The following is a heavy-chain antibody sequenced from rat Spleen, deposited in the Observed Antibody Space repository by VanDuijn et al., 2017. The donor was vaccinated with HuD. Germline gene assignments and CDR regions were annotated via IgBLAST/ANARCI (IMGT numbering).Heavy chain of an antibody. V-gene: IGHV2-1*01. D-gene: IGHD1-4*01. CDR2: IWGDGTT. J-gene: IGHJ4*01. Sequence: QVQLKESGPGLAQPSQTLSLTCTVSGFSPTSNSVHWVRQPPGKGLEWMGGIWGDGTTDYNSALKPRLTINRDTSKSQVFLKMNSLQTDDTAIYFCTRATTDPIVHGYTYDYVMDAWGQGASVTVSS. CDR1: GFSPTSNS. CDR3: TRATTDPIVHGYTYDYVMDA.